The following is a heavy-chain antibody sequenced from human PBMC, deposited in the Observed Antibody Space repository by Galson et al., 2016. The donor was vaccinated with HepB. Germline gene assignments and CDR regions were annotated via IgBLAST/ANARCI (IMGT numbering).Heavy chain of an antibody. J-gene: IGHJ3*02. V-gene: IGHV3-7*01. CDR2: VNRDGSGT. CDR1: GFTFTDYW. D-gene: IGHD1-26*01. CDR3: LSGITSGI. Sequence: SLRLSCAASGFTFTDYWMVWVRQAPGKGLEYVANVNRDGSGTHYMDSAKGRFTISRDNARNSVGLQINSLRPEDTGLYYCLSGITSGIWGRGTMVTVSS.